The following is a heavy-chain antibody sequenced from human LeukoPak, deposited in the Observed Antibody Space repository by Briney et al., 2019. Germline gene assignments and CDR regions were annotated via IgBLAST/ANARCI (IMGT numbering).Heavy chain of an antibody. J-gene: IGHJ6*02. V-gene: IGHV3-30*04. D-gene: IGHD3-10*01. CDR1: GFTFSSYA. CDR2: ISYDGSNK. CDR3: AKDSAPVLLWFGARYYYYGMDV. Sequence: GRSLRLSCAASGFTFSSYAMHWVRQAPGKGLEWVAVISYDGSNKYYADSVKGRFTISRDNSKNTLYLQMNSLRAEDTAVYYCAKDSAPVLLWFGARYYYYGMDVWGQGTTVTVS.